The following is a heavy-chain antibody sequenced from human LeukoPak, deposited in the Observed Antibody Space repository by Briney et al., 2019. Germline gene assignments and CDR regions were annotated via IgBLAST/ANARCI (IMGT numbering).Heavy chain of an antibody. CDR2: INHSGST. J-gene: IGHJ4*02. V-gene: IGHV4-34*01. D-gene: IGHD5-18*01. Sequence: RSSETLSLTCAVYGGSFSGYYWSWIRQPPGKGLEWIGEINHSGSTNYNPSLKSRVTISVDTSKNQFSLELSSVTAADTAVYYCARGRREYSYGTGIFDYWGQGTLVTVSS. CDR3: ARGRREYSYGTGIFDY. CDR1: GGSFSGYY.